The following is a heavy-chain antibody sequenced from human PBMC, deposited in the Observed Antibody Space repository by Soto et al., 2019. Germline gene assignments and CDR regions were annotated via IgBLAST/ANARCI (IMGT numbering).Heavy chain of an antibody. CDR2: ISYDGSNK. CDR3: ARDSSRRPGDPYYYYGMDV. CDR1: GFTFSSYA. D-gene: IGHD3-16*01. Sequence: GGSLRLSCAASGFTFSSYAMHWVRQAPGKGLEWVAVISYDGSNKYYADSVKGRFTISRDNSKNTLYLQMNSLRAEDTAVYYCARDSSRRPGDPYYYYGMDVWGQGTTVTVSS. V-gene: IGHV3-30-3*01. J-gene: IGHJ6*02.